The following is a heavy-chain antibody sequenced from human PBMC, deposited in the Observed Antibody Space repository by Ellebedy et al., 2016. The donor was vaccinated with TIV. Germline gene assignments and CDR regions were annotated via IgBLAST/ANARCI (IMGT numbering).Heavy chain of an antibody. CDR1: GFTFSSYA. V-gene: IGHV3-30*04. CDR2: ISYDGTHK. J-gene: IGHJ3*02. CDR3: SRGRKVVGSSWYDSAFDI. Sequence: GGSLRLSCAASGFTFSSYAIHWVRQAPGKGMAWVAVISYDGTHKYYADSVKGRFNISRDNSKNTLYLQMSSLRIEDTAVYYCSRGRKVVGSSWYDSAFDIWGQGTMVTVSS. D-gene: IGHD6-13*01.